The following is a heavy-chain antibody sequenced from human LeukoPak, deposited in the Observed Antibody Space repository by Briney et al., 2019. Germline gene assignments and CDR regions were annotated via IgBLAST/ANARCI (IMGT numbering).Heavy chain of an antibody. D-gene: IGHD6-19*01. V-gene: IGHV4-61*01. CDR3: ARWYSSGWAFDY. CDR2: IYYSGST. J-gene: IGHJ4*02. CDR1: GGSVSSGSYY. Sequence: PSETLSLTCTVSGGSVSSGSYYWSWIRQPPGKGLEWIGYIYYSGSTNYNPSLNSRVTISVDTSKNQFSLKLSSVTAADTAVYYCARWYSSGWAFDYWGQGTLVTVSS.